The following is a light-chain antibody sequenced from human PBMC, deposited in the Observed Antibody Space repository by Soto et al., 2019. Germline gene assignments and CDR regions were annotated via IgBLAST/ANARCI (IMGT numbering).Light chain of an antibody. J-gene: IGLJ2*01. CDR2: EVS. V-gene: IGLV2-14*01. CDR1: SSDVGGYNY. CDR3: SSYTSSSSPSVV. Sequence: QSALTQPASVSGSPGQSITISCTGTSSDVGGYNYVSWYQQHPGKAPKLMIYEVSNRPSGVSNRFSGSKSGNTASLTISGLQAEDEGEYYCSSYTSSSSPSVVFGGGTKVTVL.